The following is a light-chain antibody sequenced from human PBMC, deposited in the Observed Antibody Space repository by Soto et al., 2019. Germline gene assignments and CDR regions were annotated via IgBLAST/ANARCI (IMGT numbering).Light chain of an antibody. CDR3: QQYNNWPWT. CDR1: QSVSNN. V-gene: IGKV3D-15*01. Sequence: IVLTQYPATLSVSPGERAALSCRASQSVSNNLAWYQQKPGQPPRLLIFGASTRATGIPARFSGSGSEAEFALTISTLQSEDFAVYYCQQYNNWPWTFGQGTKVDIK. CDR2: GAS. J-gene: IGKJ1*01.